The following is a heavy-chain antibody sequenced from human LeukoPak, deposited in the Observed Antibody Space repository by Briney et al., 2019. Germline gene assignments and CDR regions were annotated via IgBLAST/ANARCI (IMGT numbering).Heavy chain of an antibody. Sequence: PSETLSLTCAVSGGSISSSNWWSWVRQPPGKGLEWIGEIYHSGSTNYNPSLKSRVTISVDKSKNQFSLKLSSVTAEDTAVYYCARRAVAARNDAFDIWGQGTMVTVSS. CDR1: GGSISSSNW. D-gene: IGHD6-19*01. CDR2: IYHSGST. V-gene: IGHV4-4*02. CDR3: ARRAVAARNDAFDI. J-gene: IGHJ3*02.